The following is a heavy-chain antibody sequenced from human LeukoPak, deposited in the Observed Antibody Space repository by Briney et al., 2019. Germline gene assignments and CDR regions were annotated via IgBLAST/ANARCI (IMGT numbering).Heavy chain of an antibody. CDR3: ASLDIVVVPAGRY. CDR2: IYYSGST. V-gene: IGHV4-39*01. Sequence: SETLSLTCTVSGGSISSSSYYWGWIRQPPGKGLEWIGSIYYSGSTYYNPSLKSRVTISVDTSKNQFSLKLSSVTAADTAVYYCASLDIVVVPAGRYWVQGTLVTVSS. J-gene: IGHJ4*02. CDR1: GGSISSSSYY. D-gene: IGHD2-2*01.